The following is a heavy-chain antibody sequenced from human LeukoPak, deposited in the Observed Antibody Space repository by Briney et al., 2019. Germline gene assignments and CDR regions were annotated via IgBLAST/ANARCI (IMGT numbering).Heavy chain of an antibody. Sequence: SVKVSCKASGGTFSSYAISWVRQAPGQGLEWMGRIIPIFGTANYAQKFQGRVTITTDEYTSTAYMELSSLRSEDTAVYYCARDLYSSWYLSNWFDPWGQGTLVTVSS. CDR2: IIPIFGTA. D-gene: IGHD6-13*01. CDR1: GGTFSSYA. CDR3: ARDLYSSWYLSNWFDP. V-gene: IGHV1-69*05. J-gene: IGHJ5*02.